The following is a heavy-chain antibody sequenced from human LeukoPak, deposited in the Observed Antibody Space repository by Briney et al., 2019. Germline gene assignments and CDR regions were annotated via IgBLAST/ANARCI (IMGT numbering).Heavy chain of an antibody. D-gene: IGHD3-10*01. V-gene: IGHV3-48*04. CDR1: GFTFSSYS. CDR2: ISSSSSTI. J-gene: IGHJ4*02. Sequence: GGSLRLSCAASGFTFSSYSMNWVRQAPGKGLEWVSYISSSSSTIYYADSVKGRFTISRDDAKNSLYLQMNSLRAEDTALYYCAKDMLWFGELLSPNFDYWGQGTLVTVSS. CDR3: AKDMLWFGELLSPNFDY.